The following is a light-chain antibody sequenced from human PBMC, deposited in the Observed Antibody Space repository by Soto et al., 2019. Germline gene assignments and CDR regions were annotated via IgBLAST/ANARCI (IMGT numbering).Light chain of an antibody. V-gene: IGLV2-14*03. CDR3: SSFTGSSYV. Sequence: QSVLTQPASVSGSPGQSITISCTGTNSDVGNNNYVSWYQHNPGRAPKVMICDVTNRPSGVSNRFSGSKSGNTASLTISGLQAEDEADYYCSSFTGSSYVFGTGTKLTVL. J-gene: IGLJ1*01. CDR2: DVT. CDR1: NSDVGNNNY.